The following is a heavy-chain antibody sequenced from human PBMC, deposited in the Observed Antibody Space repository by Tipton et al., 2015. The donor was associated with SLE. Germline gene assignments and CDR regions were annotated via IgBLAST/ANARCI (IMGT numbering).Heavy chain of an antibody. CDR1: GGSISSSSYY. Sequence: TLSLTCTVSGGSISSSSYYWGWIRQPPGKGLEWIGSIYHSGSTYYNPSLKSRVTISVDTSKNQFSLKLSSVTAADTAVYYCARVQGIWGSYRYVFDYWGQGTLVTVSS. CDR2: IYHSGST. D-gene: IGHD3-16*02. J-gene: IGHJ4*02. CDR3: ARVQGIWGSYRYVFDY. V-gene: IGHV4-39*07.